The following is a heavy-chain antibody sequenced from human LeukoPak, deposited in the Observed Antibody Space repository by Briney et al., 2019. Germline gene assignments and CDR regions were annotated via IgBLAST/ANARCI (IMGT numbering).Heavy chain of an antibody. V-gene: IGHV3-23*01. CDR3: AKATFRIAAAGLHFDY. D-gene: IGHD6-13*01. CDR1: GFTFSSYA. Sequence: GGSLRLSCAASGFTFSSYAMSWVRQAPGKGLEWVSAISGSGGSTYYADSVKGRFTISRDNSKNTLYLQMNSLRAEDTAVYYCAKATFRIAAAGLHFDYWGQGTLVTVSS. CDR2: ISGSGGST. J-gene: IGHJ4*02.